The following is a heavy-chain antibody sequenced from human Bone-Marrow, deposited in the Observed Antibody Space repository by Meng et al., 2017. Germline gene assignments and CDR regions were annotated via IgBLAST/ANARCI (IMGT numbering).Heavy chain of an antibody. CDR2: ISSSSSYI. V-gene: IGHV3-21*01. CDR1: GFTVSSYS. D-gene: IGHD1-20*01. J-gene: IGHJ6*02. CDR3: ARVREDNWNPGSYYYYGMDV. Sequence: GESLKISCAASGFTVSSYSMNWVRQAPGKGLEWVSSISSSSSYIYYADSVKGRFTISRDNAKNSLYLQMNSLRAEDTAVYYCARVREDNWNPGSYYYYGMDVWGQGTTVTVSS.